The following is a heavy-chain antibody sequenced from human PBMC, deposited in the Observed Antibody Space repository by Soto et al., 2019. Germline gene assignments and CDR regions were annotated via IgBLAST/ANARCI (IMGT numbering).Heavy chain of an antibody. Sequence: QVQLQESGPGLVKPSQTLSLTCTVSGGSISSGDYYWSWIRQPPGKGLEWIGYIYYSGSTSYNPSLTSRVTISVDTSKNQFSLKLSSVTAADTAVYYCARAMVVTQNWFDPWGQGTLVTVSS. CDR3: ARAMVVTQNWFDP. J-gene: IGHJ5*02. V-gene: IGHV4-30-4*01. CDR2: IYYSGST. CDR1: GGSISSGDYY. D-gene: IGHD2-21*02.